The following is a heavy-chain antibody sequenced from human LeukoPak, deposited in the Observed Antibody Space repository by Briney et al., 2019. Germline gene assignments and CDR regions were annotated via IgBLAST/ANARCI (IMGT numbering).Heavy chain of an antibody. V-gene: IGHV1-2*02. CDR3: ARGHRNSGGWYHVDY. D-gene: IGHD6-19*01. CDR1: GYTFTDFL. Sequence: ASVKASCNASGYTFTDFLMHWGRQAPGQGLEWLGWINPNSGDIDYAQTFQGRVTMSRDTSISTAYMELSRLRSDDTAIYYCARGHRNSGGWYHVDYWGQGTLVTVSS. J-gene: IGHJ4*02. CDR2: INPNSGDI.